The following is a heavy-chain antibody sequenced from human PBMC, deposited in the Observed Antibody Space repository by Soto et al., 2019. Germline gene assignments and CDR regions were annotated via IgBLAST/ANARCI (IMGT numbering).Heavy chain of an antibody. D-gene: IGHD1-7*01. CDR1: GDSVSSDSAA. CDR3: ARGTGTTVPWFDP. CDR2: TYYRSKWYN. V-gene: IGHV6-1*01. J-gene: IGHJ5*02. Sequence: SQTLSLTCAISGDSVSSDSAAWNWIRQSPSRGLEWLGRTYYRSKWYNDYAVSVRSRVTINPDTSKNQFSLHLNSVTPEDTAVYYCARGTGTTVPWFDPWGQGSLVTSPQ.